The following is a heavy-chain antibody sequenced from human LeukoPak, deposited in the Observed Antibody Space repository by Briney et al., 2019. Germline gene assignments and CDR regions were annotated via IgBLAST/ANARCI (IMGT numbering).Heavy chain of an antibody. Sequence: PSETLSLTCTVSGGSISSYYWSWIRQPPGKGLEWIGYIYYSGSTNYNPSLKSRVTISVDTSKNQFSLKLSSVTAADTAVYYCARTIVVVTAEIPYFDYWGQGTLVTVSS. J-gene: IGHJ4*02. CDR1: GGSISSYY. D-gene: IGHD2-21*02. CDR3: ARTIVVVTAEIPYFDY. V-gene: IGHV4-59*01. CDR2: IYYSGST.